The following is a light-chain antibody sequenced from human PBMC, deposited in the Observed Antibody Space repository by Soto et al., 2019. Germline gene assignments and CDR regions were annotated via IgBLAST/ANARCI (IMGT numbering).Light chain of an antibody. CDR1: QDISNY. Sequence: DIQMTQSPSALSASVGDRVTITCRASQDISNYLNWYQQRPGKAPKLLIYDASNLERGVASRFSGTRSGTHFTFAITSLQPEDVATYYCQPSDSLPITFGQGTRLEI. J-gene: IGKJ5*01. CDR3: QPSDSLPIT. CDR2: DAS. V-gene: IGKV1-33*01.